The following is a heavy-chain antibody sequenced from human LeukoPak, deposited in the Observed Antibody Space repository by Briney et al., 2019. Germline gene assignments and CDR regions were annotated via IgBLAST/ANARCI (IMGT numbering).Heavy chain of an antibody. CDR1: GYTFTGYY. V-gene: IGHV1-8*02. Sequence: ASVKVSCKASGYTFTGYYMHWVRQAPGQGLEWMGWINPNSGNTGYAQKFQGRVTMTRNTSISTAYMELSSLRSEDTAVYYCARVVDSGYDYHFDYWGQGTLVTVSS. D-gene: IGHD5-12*01. CDR2: INPNSGNT. J-gene: IGHJ4*02. CDR3: ARVVDSGYDYHFDY.